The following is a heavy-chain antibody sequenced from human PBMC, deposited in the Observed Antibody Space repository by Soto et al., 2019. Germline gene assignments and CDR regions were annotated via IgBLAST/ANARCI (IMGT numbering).Heavy chain of an antibody. V-gene: IGHV5-10-1*01. D-gene: IGHD2-2*02. CDR1: GYSFTIYW. CDR3: XRGPIVVVPAAIRGIDP. CDR2: IDPSDSYT. J-gene: IGHJ5*02. Sequence: PGESLKISCKGSGYSFTIYWISWVRQMPGKGLEWMGRIDPSDSYTNYSPSFQGHVTISADKSISTAYLQWSSLKASDTAMYYCXRGPIVVVPAAIRGIDPWGQGTLVTVSS.